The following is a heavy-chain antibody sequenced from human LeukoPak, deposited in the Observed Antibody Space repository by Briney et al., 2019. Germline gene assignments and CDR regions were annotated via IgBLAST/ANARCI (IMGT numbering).Heavy chain of an antibody. D-gene: IGHD5-18*01. J-gene: IGHJ4*02. CDR2: ISSDSGHI. Sequence: GGSLRLSCAAAGFTFTDYSMNWVRQAPGKGLEWVSTISSDSGHIYYADSVKGRFTISRDNAENSLYLQINSLRAEDTAVYYCARDEFRGGNTAMVKFDYWGQGTLVTVSS. CDR1: GFTFTDYS. CDR3: ARDEFRGGNTAMVKFDY. V-gene: IGHV3-21*01.